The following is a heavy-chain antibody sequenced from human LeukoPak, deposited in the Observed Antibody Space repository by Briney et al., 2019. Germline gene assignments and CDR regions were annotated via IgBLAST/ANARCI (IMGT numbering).Heavy chain of an antibody. Sequence: HSGRSLRLSCTASGFTFSSYAMHWVRQAPGKGLEWVAVISYDGSNKYYADSVKGRFTISRDNSKNTLYLQMNSLRAEDTAVYYCASHYDSSGSLDYWGQGTLVTVSS. CDR2: ISYDGSNK. CDR3: ASHYDSSGSLDY. V-gene: IGHV3-30-3*01. D-gene: IGHD3-22*01. CDR1: GFTFSSYA. J-gene: IGHJ4*02.